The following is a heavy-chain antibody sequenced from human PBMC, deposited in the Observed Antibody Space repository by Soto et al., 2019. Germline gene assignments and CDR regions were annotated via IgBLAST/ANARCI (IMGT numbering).Heavy chain of an antibody. J-gene: IGHJ4*02. CDR2: VYYSGST. CDR3: ARHRTSSRRHFVY. Sequence: SETLSLTCTVSGASIITISHYWGWIRQPPGKGLEWIGTVYYSGSTYYNPSLQSRVAISVDTSKNQFSLKLRSVTAADTAVYYCARHRTSSRRHFVYWGKGTLETVFS. D-gene: IGHD6-6*01. V-gene: IGHV4-39*01. CDR1: GASIITISHY.